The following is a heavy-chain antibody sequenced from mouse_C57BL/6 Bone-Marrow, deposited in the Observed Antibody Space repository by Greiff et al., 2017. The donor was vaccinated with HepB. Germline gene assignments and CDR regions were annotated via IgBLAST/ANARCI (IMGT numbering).Heavy chain of an antibody. CDR1: GFTFSSYG. CDR3: ARHISHSY. V-gene: IGHV5-6*01. J-gene: IGHJ2*01. CDR2: ISSGGSYT. Sequence: VQLKESGGDLVKPGGSLKLSCAASGFTFSSYGMSWVRQTPDKRLEWVATISSGGSYTYYPDSVKGRFTISRDNAKNTLYLQMSSLKSEDTAMYYCARHISHSYWGQGTTLTVSS.